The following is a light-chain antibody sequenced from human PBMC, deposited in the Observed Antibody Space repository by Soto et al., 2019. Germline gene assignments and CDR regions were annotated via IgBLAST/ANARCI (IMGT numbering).Light chain of an antibody. CDR1: HSVDSR. V-gene: IGKV3-15*01. Sequence: EIVMTQSPATLSMSPGDRVTLSCRASHSVDSRLAWYQQKPGQSPRLLIYDASTRATGLPARFSGGGSGTEFTLTISSLQSEDFAVYYCQHYTNWPLTFGGGTKVEIK. CDR3: QHYTNWPLT. J-gene: IGKJ4*01. CDR2: DAS.